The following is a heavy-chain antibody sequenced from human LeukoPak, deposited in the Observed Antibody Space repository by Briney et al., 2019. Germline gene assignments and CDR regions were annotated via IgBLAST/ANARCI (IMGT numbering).Heavy chain of an antibody. V-gene: IGHV4-39*01. J-gene: IGHJ5*02. CDR1: GGSISSRNSY. D-gene: IGHD2-2*01. CDR2: IHYTGST. CDR3: ARIVVPVASNWFDP. Sequence: PSETLSLTSTVSGGSISSRNSYCGWIRQPPGKGLEWIGSIHYTGSTNYNPSLRSRVTISVDTSKNQLSLNLTSVTAADTAVYYCARIVVPVASNWFDPWGQGTRVTVSS.